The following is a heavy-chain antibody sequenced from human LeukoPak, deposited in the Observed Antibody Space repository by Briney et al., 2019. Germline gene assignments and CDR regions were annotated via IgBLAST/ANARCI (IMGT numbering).Heavy chain of an antibody. CDR2: ISVSGNT. J-gene: IGHJ4*02. CDR3: AKAPVTTCSGAYCYPFDY. CDR1: GFTFSSYE. Sequence: GGSLRLSCAASGFTFSSYEMNWVRQAPGKGLGWVSAISVSGNTYHADSVKGRFTISRDSSKNTLYLQMNSLRAGDAAVYYCAKAPVTTCSGAYCYPFDYWSQGTLVTVSS. V-gene: IGHV3-23*01. D-gene: IGHD2-15*01.